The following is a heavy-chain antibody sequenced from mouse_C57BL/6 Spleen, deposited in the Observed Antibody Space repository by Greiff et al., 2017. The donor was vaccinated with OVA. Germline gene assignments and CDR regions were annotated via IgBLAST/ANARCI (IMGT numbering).Heavy chain of an antibody. D-gene: IGHD1-1*02. CDR1: GYTFTDYY. CDR2: IYPGSGNT. V-gene: IGHV1-76*01. CDR3: ASGRGGYIDV. J-gene: IGHJ1*03. Sequence: QVQLKQSGAELVRPGASVTLSCKASGYTFTDYYINWVKQRPGQGLEWIARIYPGSGNTYYNEKFKGKATLTAENSSSTAYMQLSSLTSEDSADYFCASGRGGYIDVWGTGTTVTVSS.